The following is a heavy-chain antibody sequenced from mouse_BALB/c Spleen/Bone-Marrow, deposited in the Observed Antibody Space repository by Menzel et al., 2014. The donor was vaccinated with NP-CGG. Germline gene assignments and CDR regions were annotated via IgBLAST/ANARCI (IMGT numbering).Heavy chain of an antibody. J-gene: IGHJ2*01. D-gene: IGHD1-1*01. Sequence: EVMLVESGAELVKPGASVKLSCTASGFNIKDTYMHWVKQRPEQGLEWIGRIDPANGNTKYDPKFQGKATITADTSSNTAYLQVNHLTSEDTDVYYRARYYYGTRYYFDYWGQGTPLPVSS. V-gene: IGHV14-3*02. CDR1: GFNIKDTY. CDR2: IDPANGNT. CDR3: ARYYYGTRYYFDY.